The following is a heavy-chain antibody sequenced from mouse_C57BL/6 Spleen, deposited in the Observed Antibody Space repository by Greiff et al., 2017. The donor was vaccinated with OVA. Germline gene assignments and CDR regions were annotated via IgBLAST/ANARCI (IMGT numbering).Heavy chain of an antibody. CDR2: IYPSDSET. Sequence: VQLQQSGAELVRPGSSVKLSCKASGYTFTSYWMDWVKQRPGQGLEWIGNIYPSDSETHYNQKFKDKATLTVDKSSSTAYMQLSSLTSEDSAVYYCARHYSPYAMDYWGQGTSVTVSS. V-gene: IGHV1-61*01. CDR1: GYTFTSYW. D-gene: IGHD2-12*01. CDR3: ARHYSPYAMDY. J-gene: IGHJ4*01.